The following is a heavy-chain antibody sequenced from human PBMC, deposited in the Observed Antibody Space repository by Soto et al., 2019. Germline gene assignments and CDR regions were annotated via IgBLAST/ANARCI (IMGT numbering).Heavy chain of an antibody. Sequence: QVQLQESGPGLVKPSQTLSLTCSVSGGSISSGDYNWSWIRQPPGKGLEWIGYIYYSGNTYYNPSLKRRVIISLDTSKNQFSLRLSSVTAADTAVYYCARGDYYDHSGYSNFDYWGQRTLVTVSS. CDR1: GGSISSGDYN. CDR3: ARGDYYDHSGYSNFDY. V-gene: IGHV4-30-4*01. CDR2: IYYSGNT. D-gene: IGHD3-22*01. J-gene: IGHJ4*02.